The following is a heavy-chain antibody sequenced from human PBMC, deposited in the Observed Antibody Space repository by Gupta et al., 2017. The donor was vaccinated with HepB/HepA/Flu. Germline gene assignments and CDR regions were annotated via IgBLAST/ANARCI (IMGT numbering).Heavy chain of an antibody. V-gene: IGHV1-18*01. D-gene: IGHD2-2*01. Sequence: QVQLVQSGAEVKKPGASVKVSCKASGYTFTSYGISWVRQAPGQGLEWMGWISAYNGNTNYAQKLQGRVTMTTDTSTSTAYMELRSLRSDDTAVYYCARSGRRVVPAAMNAPNWVDYWGQGTLVTVSS. CDR2: ISAYNGNT. CDR3: ARSGRRVVPAAMNAPNWVDY. J-gene: IGHJ4*02. CDR1: GYTFTSYG.